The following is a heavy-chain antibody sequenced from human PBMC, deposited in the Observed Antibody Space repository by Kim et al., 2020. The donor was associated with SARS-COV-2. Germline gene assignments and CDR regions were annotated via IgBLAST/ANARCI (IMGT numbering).Heavy chain of an antibody. D-gene: IGHD3-22*01. J-gene: IGHJ4*01. V-gene: IGHV4-59*13. Sequence: SETLSLTCTVSGGSISSYYWSWIRQPPGKGLEWIGYIYYSGSTNSNPSLKSRVTISVDTSKNQFSLKLSSVTAAYTAAYYCARVTPDTSGFGLVSFDYWG. CDR3: ARVTPDTSGFGLVSFDY. CDR1: GGSISSYY. CDR2: IYYSGST.